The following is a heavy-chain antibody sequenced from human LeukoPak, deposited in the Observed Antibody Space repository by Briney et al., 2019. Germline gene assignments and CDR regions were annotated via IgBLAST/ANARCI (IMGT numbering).Heavy chain of an antibody. V-gene: IGHV1-69*04. CDR1: GGTFSSYA. CDR2: IIPILGIA. Sequence: SVKVSCKASGGTFSSYAISWVRQAPGQGLEWMGRIIPILGIANYAQKFQGRVTITADKSTSTAYMELSSLRSEDTAVYYYARTRGYSYGTPGDYYYGMDVWGQGTTVTVSS. D-gene: IGHD5-18*01. CDR3: ARTRGYSYGTPGDYYYGMDV. J-gene: IGHJ6*02.